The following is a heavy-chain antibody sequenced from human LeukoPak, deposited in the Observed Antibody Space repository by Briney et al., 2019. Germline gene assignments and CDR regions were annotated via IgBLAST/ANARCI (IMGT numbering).Heavy chain of an antibody. J-gene: IGHJ4*02. Sequence: ASVKVSCKASGNTFIGYWIHWVRQAPGQGLEWMGAINPRGDATIGAQKFQGRVTTTRDTSTSTVYIELSSLRSEDTAVYYCAREGQQLKHFDYWGQGTLVNVSS. D-gene: IGHD1-1*01. CDR3: AREGQQLKHFDY. CDR1: GNTFIGYW. CDR2: INPRGDAT. V-gene: IGHV1-46*01.